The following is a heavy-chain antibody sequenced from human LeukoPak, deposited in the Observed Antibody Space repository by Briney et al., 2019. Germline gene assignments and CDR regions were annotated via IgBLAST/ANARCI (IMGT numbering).Heavy chain of an antibody. J-gene: IGHJ4*02. CDR2: ISYDGSNK. Sequence: ESGGSVPLLCAASGSTFSSYEMHWVRQAPGEGLEWVAVISYDGSNKYYADSVKGRFIISRVNSKNTLYLQMNSLRAEDTAVYYCAKEAGYCSSTSCAAAYYSDYWGQGTLVTVSS. CDR3: AKEAGYCSSTSCAAAYYSDY. V-gene: IGHV3-30*18. D-gene: IGHD2-2*01. CDR1: GSTFSSYE.